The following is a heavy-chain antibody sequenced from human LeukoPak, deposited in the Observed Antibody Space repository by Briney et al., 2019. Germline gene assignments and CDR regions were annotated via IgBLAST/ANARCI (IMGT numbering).Heavy chain of an antibody. CDR3: AGDYDSDV. Sequence: GGSLRLSCAASGFTFSSYMMNGVRQAPGKGLECVSSISTSSTYTYYADSVKGRFTISRDNAKNSLYLQMNSLSAEDTAVYYCAGDYDSDVWGQGTTVTVSS. V-gene: IGHV3-21*01. CDR2: ISTSSTYT. J-gene: IGHJ6*02. D-gene: IGHD3-3*01. CDR1: GFTFSSYM.